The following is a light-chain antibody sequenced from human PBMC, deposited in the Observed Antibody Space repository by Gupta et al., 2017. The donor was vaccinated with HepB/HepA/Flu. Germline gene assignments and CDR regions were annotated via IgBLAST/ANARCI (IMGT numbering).Light chain of an antibody. CDR1: ENINIY. CDR3: QQRSNWPFT. V-gene: IGKV3-11*01. J-gene: IGKJ4*01. CDR2: DAS. Sequence: ELVLTQSPATLSLSPGERATLPCRASENINIYLAWYQQKPGQAPRLLIYDASTRATGFPARFSGSGSGTDFTLTISSLEPEDFAVYYCQQRSNWPFTFGGGTXVEIK.